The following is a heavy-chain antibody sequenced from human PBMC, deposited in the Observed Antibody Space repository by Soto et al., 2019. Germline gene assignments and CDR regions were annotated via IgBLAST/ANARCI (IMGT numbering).Heavy chain of an antibody. Sequence: SETLSLTCTVSGGSISSGDYYWSWIRQPPGKGLEWIGYIYYSGSTYYNPSLKSRVTISVDTSKNQFSLKLSSVTAADTAVYYCALVTGYSSSWYFFDDWGQRTLVTGSS. CDR1: GGSISSGDYY. V-gene: IGHV4-30-4*01. CDR3: ALVTGYSSSWYFFDD. J-gene: IGHJ4*02. D-gene: IGHD6-13*01. CDR2: IYYSGST.